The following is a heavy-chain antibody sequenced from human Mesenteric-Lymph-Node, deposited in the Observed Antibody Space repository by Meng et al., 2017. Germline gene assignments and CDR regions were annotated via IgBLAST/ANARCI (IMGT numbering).Heavy chain of an antibody. Sequence: GGSLRLSCAASGFTFSSYEMNWVRQAPGKGLEWVSYISSSGSTIYYADSVKGRFTISRDNSKNTLYLQMNSLRAEDTAVYYCAKDLLFTTRPPKWGQGTLVTVSS. D-gene: IGHD2/OR15-2a*01. CDR1: GFTFSSYE. CDR2: ISSSGSTI. V-gene: IGHV3-48*03. J-gene: IGHJ4*02. CDR3: AKDLLFTTRPPK.